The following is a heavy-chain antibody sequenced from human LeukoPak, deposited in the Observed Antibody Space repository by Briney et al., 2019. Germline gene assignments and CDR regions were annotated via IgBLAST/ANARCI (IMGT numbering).Heavy chain of an antibody. D-gene: IGHD1-14*01. CDR2: INPSGDGT. Sequence: ASVKVSCKASGHTFTTYYVHLVRQAPGQGLEWMGVINPSGDGTNYPQRFQGRVTLTRDTSTSTVYMELTSLRSEDTAMYYCAKGTPNTGWFDPWGQGTLVTVSS. V-gene: IGHV1-46*01. CDR1: GHTFTTYY. J-gene: IGHJ5*02. CDR3: AKGTPNTGWFDP.